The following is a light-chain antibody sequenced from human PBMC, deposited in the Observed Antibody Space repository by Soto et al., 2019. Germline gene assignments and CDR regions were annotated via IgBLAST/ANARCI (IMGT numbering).Light chain of an antibody. CDR1: QDISNY. CDR3: QQYDNLLLT. CDR2: DAS. Sequence: DIRMTQSPSSLSACVGDRVTITCQASQDISNYLNWYQQKPGKAPKLLIYDASNLETGVPSRFSGSGSGTDFTFTISSLQPEDIATYYCQQYDNLLLTFGGGTKVDI. J-gene: IGKJ4*01. V-gene: IGKV1-33*01.